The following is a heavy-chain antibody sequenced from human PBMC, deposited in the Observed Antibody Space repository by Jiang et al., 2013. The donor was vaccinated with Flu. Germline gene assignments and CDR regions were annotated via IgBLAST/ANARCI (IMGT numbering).Heavy chain of an antibody. CDR3: ARELVRDYGSGIAVFDP. J-gene: IGHJ5*02. Sequence: VKPSETLSLTCTVSGGSISSYYWSWIRQPPGKGLEWIGYIYYSGSTNYNPSLKSRVTISVDTSKNQFSLKLSSVTAADMAVYYCARELVRDYGSGIAVFDPWGQGTLVTVSS. CDR2: IYYSGST. D-gene: IGHD3-10*01. V-gene: IGHV4-59*01. CDR1: GGSISSYY.